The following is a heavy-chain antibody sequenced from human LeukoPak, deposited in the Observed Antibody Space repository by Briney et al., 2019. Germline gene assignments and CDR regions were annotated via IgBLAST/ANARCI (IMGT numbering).Heavy chain of an antibody. J-gene: IGHJ4*02. CDR1: GYTFTGYH. D-gene: IGHD2-2*01. V-gene: IGHV1-2*06. CDR3: ARDYCSSTSCLFDY. CDR2: INPNSGDT. Sequence: WASVKVSCKASGYTFTGYHMHWVRRAPGQGLEWMGRINPNSGDTNYAQKFQGRVTMTRDTSISTAYMELSRLRSDDTAVYYCARDYCSSTSCLFDYWGQGAPVTVSS.